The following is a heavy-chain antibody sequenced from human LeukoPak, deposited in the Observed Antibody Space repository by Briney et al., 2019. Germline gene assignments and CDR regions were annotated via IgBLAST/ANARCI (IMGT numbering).Heavy chain of an antibody. J-gene: IGHJ5*02. CDR2: INPNSGGT. D-gene: IGHD4-17*01. CDR3: ARGKTMTTVTT. Sequence: ASVKVSCKASGYTFTGYYMHWVRQAPGQGLEWMGRINPNSGGTNYPQKFQGRVTVTKDTSISTAYMELSSLRSDDTAVYYCARGKTMTTVTTWGQGTLVTVSS. CDR1: GYTFTGYY. V-gene: IGHV1-2*06.